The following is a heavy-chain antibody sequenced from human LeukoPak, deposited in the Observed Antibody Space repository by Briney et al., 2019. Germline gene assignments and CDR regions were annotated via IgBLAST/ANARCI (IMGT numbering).Heavy chain of an antibody. D-gene: IGHD6-19*01. J-gene: IGHJ4*02. CDR2: IWYDGSNK. CDR3: ARPNGYSSGWFFDY. Sequence: GGSLRLSCAASGFTFNSYGIHWVRQAPGKGLEWVAVIWYDGSNKYYADSVKGRFTISRDNSKNTLYLQMNSLRAEDTAVYYCARPNGYSSGWFFDYWGQGTLVTVSS. CDR1: GFTFNSYG. V-gene: IGHV3-33*01.